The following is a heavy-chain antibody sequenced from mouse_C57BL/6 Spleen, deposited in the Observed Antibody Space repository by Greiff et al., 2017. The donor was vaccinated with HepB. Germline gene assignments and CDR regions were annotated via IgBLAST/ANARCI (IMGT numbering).Heavy chain of an antibody. Sequence: QVQLQQSGPGLVQPSQSLSITCTVSGFSLTSYGVHWVRQSPGKGLEWLGVIWSGGSTDYNAAFISRLSISKDNSKSHVFFKMNSLQADDTAIYYCARTRGYYGKYYYFDYWGQGTTLTVSS. CDR2: IWSGGST. V-gene: IGHV2-2*01. CDR3: ARTRGYYGKYYYFDY. CDR1: GFSLTSYG. D-gene: IGHD2-1*01. J-gene: IGHJ2*01.